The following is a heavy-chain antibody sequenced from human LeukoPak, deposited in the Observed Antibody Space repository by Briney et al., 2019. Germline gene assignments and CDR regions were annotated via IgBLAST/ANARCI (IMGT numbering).Heavy chain of an antibody. Sequence: GASVKVSCKASGYTFTNYGFSWVRQAPGQGLEWLGCISAYNGNTNYAQRLQGRVTMTTDTSTSTVYMELRSLRSDDTAIYYCARDFYTTGYSWFDLWGQGTLVTVSS. CDR2: ISAYNGNT. CDR1: GYTFTNYG. CDR3: ARDFYTTGYSWFDL. D-gene: IGHD3-9*01. J-gene: IGHJ5*02. V-gene: IGHV1-18*01.